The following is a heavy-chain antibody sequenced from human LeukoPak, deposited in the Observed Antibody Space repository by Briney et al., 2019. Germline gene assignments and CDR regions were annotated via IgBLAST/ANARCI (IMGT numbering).Heavy chain of an antibody. Sequence: SETLSLTCAVYGGSFSSYYWGWIRQPPGKGLEWIGTIYYSGSTYYNPSLKSRVTISVDTSRNQFSLKLSSVTAADTAVYYCAGRDYLLAWGQGTLVTVSS. D-gene: IGHD4-17*01. CDR1: GGSFSSYY. J-gene: IGHJ5*02. CDR2: IYYSGST. CDR3: AGRDYLLA. V-gene: IGHV4-39*01.